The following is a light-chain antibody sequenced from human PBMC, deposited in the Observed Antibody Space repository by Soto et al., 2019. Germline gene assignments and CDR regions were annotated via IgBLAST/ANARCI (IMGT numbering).Light chain of an antibody. V-gene: IGKV3-20*01. CDR2: GAS. J-gene: IGKJ1*01. Sequence: EIVLTQSPGTLSLSPGERATLSCRASQSVTSSYLAWYQQKPGQAPKLLIYGASSRATGIPDRFSGSGSGTDFTLTISRLEPEDFAMYYCQQYGSTPVTFGQGTKVEI. CDR3: QQYGSTPVT. CDR1: QSVTSSY.